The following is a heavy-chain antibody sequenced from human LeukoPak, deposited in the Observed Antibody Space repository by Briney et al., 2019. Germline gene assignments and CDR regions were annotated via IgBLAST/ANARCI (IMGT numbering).Heavy chain of an antibody. J-gene: IGHJ4*02. CDR3: ASFDVLTGYPYFDY. D-gene: IGHD3-9*01. CDR2: ISAYNGNT. CDR1: GYTFTSYG. V-gene: IGHV1-18*01. Sequence: ASVKVSCKASGYTFTSYGISWVRQAPGQGLEWMGWISAYNGNTNYAQNLQGRVTMTTDTSTSTAYMGRRSLSSDDTAVYYCASFDVLTGYPYFDYWGQGALLTVSS.